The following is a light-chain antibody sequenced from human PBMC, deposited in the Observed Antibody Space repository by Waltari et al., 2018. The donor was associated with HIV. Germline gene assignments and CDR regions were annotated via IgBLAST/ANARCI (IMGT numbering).Light chain of an antibody. CDR2: DAS. V-gene: IGKV3-11*01. CDR3: QHRSNWAVT. Sequence: EIVLTQSPATLSLSPGERATLSCRASQTVSSYLAWYQQKPGQAPRLLIYDASNRATGIPARFSGSGSGTDFTLTVSSLEPEDFAVYYCQHRSNWAVTFGGGTKVEIK. J-gene: IGKJ4*01. CDR1: QTVSSY.